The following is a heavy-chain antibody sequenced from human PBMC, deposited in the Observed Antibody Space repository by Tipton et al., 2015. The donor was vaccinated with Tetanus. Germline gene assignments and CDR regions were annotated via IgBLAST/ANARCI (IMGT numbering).Heavy chain of an antibody. CDR1: GGSISSYY. D-gene: IGHD2-8*01. V-gene: IGHV4-59*01. CDR2: IYYSGST. Sequence: TLSLTCTVSGGSISSYYWSWIRQPPGKGLEWIGYIYYSGSTNYNPSLKSRVTISVDTSKSQFSLKLSSVTAADTAVYYCARGGVTSGMDVWGQGTTVTVSS. CDR3: ARGGVTSGMDV. J-gene: IGHJ6*02.